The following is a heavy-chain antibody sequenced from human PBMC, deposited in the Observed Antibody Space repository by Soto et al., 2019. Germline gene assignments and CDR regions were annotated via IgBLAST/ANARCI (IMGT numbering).Heavy chain of an antibody. V-gene: IGHV3-7*03. D-gene: IGHD3-3*01. CDR3: ARDLVSRYYDFWSGYYVN. J-gene: IGHJ6*02. Sequence: GGSLRLSCAASGFTLSSYWMSWVRQAPGKGLEWVANIKQDGSEKYYVDSVKGRFTISRDNAKNSLYLQMNSLRAEDTAVYYCARDLVSRYYDFWSGYYVNWGQGTTVTVSS. CDR1: GFTLSSYW. CDR2: IKQDGSEK.